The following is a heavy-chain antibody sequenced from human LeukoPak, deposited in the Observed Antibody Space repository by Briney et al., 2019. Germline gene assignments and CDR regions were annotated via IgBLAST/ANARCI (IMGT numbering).Heavy chain of an antibody. CDR3: ARDIVTTFRDYYYGMDV. CDR1: GGTFSSYA. D-gene: IGHD4-17*01. V-gene: IGHV1-69*04. J-gene: IGHJ6*02. Sequence: ASVKVSCKASGGTFSSYAISWVRQAPGQGLEWMGRIIPILGIANYAQKFQGRVTITADKSTSTAYMELSSLRSEDTAVYYCARDIVTTFRDYYYGMDVWGQGTTVTASS. CDR2: IIPILGIA.